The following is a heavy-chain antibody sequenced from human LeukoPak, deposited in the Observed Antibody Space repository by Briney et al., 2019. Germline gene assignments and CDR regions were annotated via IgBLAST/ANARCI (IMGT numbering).Heavy chain of an antibody. V-gene: IGHV3-48*01. Sequence: GGSLRLSCTASGFTFGDYAMSWVRQAPGKGLEWVSYITFSSSIIYYADSVKGRFTISRDNAKNSLYLQMNSLRAEDTAVYYCARDRLHYGEYEKTFDYWGQGTLVSVSS. J-gene: IGHJ4*02. D-gene: IGHD4-17*01. CDR1: GFTFGDYA. CDR3: ARDRLHYGEYEKTFDY. CDR2: ITFSSSII.